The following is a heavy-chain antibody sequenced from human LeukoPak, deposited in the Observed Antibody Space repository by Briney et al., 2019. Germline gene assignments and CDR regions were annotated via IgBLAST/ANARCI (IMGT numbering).Heavy chain of an antibody. J-gene: IGHJ6*03. Sequence: GGSLRLSCAASGFTVTSTYMNWVRQAPGKGLEWVSVIYSSGSTHYADSVKGRFTISRDISKNTVYLQMNSLRGEDTAVYYCARGGTPSGYYYYYYMDVWGKGTTVTVSS. D-gene: IGHD3-3*01. CDR1: GFTVTSTY. CDR3: ARGGTPSGYYYYYYMDV. CDR2: IYSSGST. V-gene: IGHV3-53*01.